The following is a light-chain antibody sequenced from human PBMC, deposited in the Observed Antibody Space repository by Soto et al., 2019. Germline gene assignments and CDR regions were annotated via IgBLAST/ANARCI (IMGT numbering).Light chain of an antibody. V-gene: IGKV1-39*01. Sequence: DIQMNQSPFSLSASLGDRVTIXXRSSQSMSRYLNWYQQKPGKTPKLXXYATVSLQSGIPSRFSAYGSGTDFTLTISSLQPEDFATYYCQQTYRSPKWTFGPGTKVEIK. CDR1: QSMSRY. CDR3: QQTYRSPKWT. J-gene: IGKJ1*01. CDR2: ATV.